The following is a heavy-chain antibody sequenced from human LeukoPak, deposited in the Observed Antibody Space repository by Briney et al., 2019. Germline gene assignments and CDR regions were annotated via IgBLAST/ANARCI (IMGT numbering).Heavy chain of an antibody. Sequence: SETLSLTCAVYGGSFSGYYWSWIRQPPGKGLEWIGSIYYSGSTYYNPSLKSRVTISVDTSKNQFSLKLSSVTAADTAVYYCARDPLSLTNDYWGQGTLVTVSS. CDR1: GGSFSGYY. CDR2: IYYSGST. D-gene: IGHD2/OR15-2a*01. CDR3: ARDPLSLTNDY. V-gene: IGHV4-34*01. J-gene: IGHJ4*02.